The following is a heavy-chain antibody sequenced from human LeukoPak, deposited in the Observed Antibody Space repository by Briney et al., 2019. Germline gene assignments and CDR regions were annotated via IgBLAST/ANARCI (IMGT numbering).Heavy chain of an antibody. CDR1: GYTFTGYY. D-gene: IGHD3-10*01. V-gene: IGHV1-2*02. CDR3: ARVPFYGSGSYSFDY. CDR2: INPNSGGT. J-gene: IGHJ4*02. Sequence: ASVKVSCKASGYTFTGYYMHWVRQAPGQGLEWMGWINPNSGGTNYARKFQGRVTMTRDTSISTAYMELSRLRSDDTAVYYCARVPFYGSGSYSFDYWGQGTLVTVSS.